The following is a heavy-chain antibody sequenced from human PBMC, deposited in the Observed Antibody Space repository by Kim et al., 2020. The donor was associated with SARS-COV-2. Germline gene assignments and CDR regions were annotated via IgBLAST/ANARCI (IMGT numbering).Heavy chain of an antibody. CDR1: GGSINSHY. Sequence: SETLSLTCTVSGGSINSHYWYWIRQPAGKGLEWIGRIHISGNTKYNPDLNSRVAMSFDTSKNQFSLRMNSVTAADTATYYCASETTGYFYNALDTWGRGTMVTVSS. D-gene: IGHD3-9*01. V-gene: IGHV4-4*07. CDR2: IHISGNT. J-gene: IGHJ3*02. CDR3: ASETTGYFYNALDT.